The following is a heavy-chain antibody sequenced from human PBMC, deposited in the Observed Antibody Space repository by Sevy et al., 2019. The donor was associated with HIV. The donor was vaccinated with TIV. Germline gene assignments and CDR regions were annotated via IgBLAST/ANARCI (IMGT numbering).Heavy chain of an antibody. CDR1: EFAFDDYG. CDR3: AREKSCGGDCYYFDY. Sequence: GGSLRLSFAASEFAFDDYGMSWVSQAPGKGLEWVSAIIWNGGATSYADSVKGRFSISRDNTKNSLYLQMNSLRAEDTAFYFCAREKSCGGDCYYFDYWGHGTLVTVSS. CDR2: IIWNGGAT. D-gene: IGHD2-21*02. V-gene: IGHV3-20*03. J-gene: IGHJ4*01.